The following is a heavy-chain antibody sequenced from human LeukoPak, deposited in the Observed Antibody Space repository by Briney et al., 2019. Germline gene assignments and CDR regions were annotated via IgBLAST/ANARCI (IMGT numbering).Heavy chain of an antibody. J-gene: IGHJ6*03. CDR1: GDSVSSNSAA. CDR3: AREGNIQGRWAINYYYYYMDV. CDR2: TYYRSKWYN. D-gene: IGHD2-2*02. V-gene: IGHV6-1*01. Sequence: SQTLSLTCAISGDSVSSNSAAWNWIRQSPSRGLEWLGRTYYRSKWYNDYAVSVKSRITINPDTSKNQFSLQLNSVTPEDTAVYYCAREGNIQGRWAINYYYYYMDVWGKGTTVTISS.